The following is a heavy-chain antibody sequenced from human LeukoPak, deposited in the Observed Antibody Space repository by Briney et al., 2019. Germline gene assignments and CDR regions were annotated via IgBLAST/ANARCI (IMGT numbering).Heavy chain of an antibody. Sequence: ASVKVSCKASGGTFSSYAISWVRQAPGQGLEWMGGIIPIFGTANYAQKFQGRVTITADESTSTAYMELSSLRSEDTAVYYCARGVVVVPAAPERDYYYGMDVWGQGTTVTVSS. CDR1: GGTFSSYA. D-gene: IGHD2-2*01. V-gene: IGHV1-69*13. CDR3: ARGVVVVPAAPERDYYYGMDV. J-gene: IGHJ6*02. CDR2: IIPIFGTA.